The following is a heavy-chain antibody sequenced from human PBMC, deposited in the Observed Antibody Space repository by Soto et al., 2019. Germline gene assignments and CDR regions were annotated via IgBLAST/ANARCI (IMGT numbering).Heavy chain of an antibody. CDR3: ARAGDWNYVQDF. CDR1: GFTFTNYR. V-gene: IGHV3-74*01. J-gene: IGHJ4*02. Sequence: PRGSLRLSCAASGFTFTNYRIHWVRQAPGKGLVWVARINSVGTRINYADSVKGRFTISRDNAKNTVFLQMNSLRDEDSAVYFCARAGDWNYVQDFWGQGTLVTVSS. CDR2: INSVGTRI. D-gene: IGHD1-7*01.